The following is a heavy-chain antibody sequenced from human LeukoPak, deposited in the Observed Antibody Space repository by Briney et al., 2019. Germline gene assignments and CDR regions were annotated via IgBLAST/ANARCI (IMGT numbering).Heavy chain of an antibody. CDR2: IYYSGST. CDR1: GGSISSYY. V-gene: IGHV4-59*01. J-gene: IGHJ4*02. Sequence: SETLSLTCTVSGGSISSYYWSWIRQPPGKGLEWIGYIYYSGSTNYNPSLKSRVTISVDTSKNQFSLKLSSVTAADTAVYYCARDQGAVTAYFDYWGQGTLVTVSS. CDR3: ARDQGAVTAYFDY. D-gene: IGHD2-21*02.